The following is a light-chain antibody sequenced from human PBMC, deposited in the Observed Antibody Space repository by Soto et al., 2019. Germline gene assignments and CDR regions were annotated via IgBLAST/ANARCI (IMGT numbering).Light chain of an antibody. CDR3: QQLYTYPYT. CDR1: QGIDSY. V-gene: IGKV1-9*01. Sequence: IQLTQSPTSLAASVGDSVTIPCRASQGIDSYLAWYQRKPGEAPKLLIYSASTLQSGVPSRFSGRGSGTDFTLSISSLQPEDFATYYCQQLYTYPYTFGQGTKVDI. J-gene: IGKJ2*01. CDR2: SAS.